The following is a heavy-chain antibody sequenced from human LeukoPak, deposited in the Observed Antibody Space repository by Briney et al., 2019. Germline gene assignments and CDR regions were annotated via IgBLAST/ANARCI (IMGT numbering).Heavy chain of an antibody. CDR1: GGSIASSTYY. J-gene: IGHJ5*02. CDR2: VSNSGST. D-gene: IGHD3-22*01. CDR3: ARQPSSGYDMSGAPSGWFDP. V-gene: IGHV4-39*01. Sequence: PSETLPLTCAVSGGSIASSTYYWGWIRQPPGKGLEWIGTVSNSGSTYCDPSLRSRVTISVDTSKNQFSLELRIVTAADTAVYYCARQPSSGYDMSGAPSGWFDPWGQGTLVTVSS.